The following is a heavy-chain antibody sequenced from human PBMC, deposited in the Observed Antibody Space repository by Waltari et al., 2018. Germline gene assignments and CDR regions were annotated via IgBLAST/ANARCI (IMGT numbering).Heavy chain of an antibody. D-gene: IGHD6-19*01. CDR2: INEDGSMK. CDR3: ARDQGSGWYVY. Sequence: EVQLVESGGGLVQPGGSLRLSCRGSGFTFGRYWMTWVRQAPGKGLEWVANINEDGSMKSYVDSVRGRFTISRDNAKNSLYLHMHSLRAEDTAVYYCARDQGSGWYVYWGQGTLVTVSS. V-gene: IGHV3-7*01. CDR1: GFTFGRYW. J-gene: IGHJ4*02.